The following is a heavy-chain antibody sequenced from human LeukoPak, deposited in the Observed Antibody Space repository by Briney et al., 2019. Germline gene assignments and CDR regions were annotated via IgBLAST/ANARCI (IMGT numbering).Heavy chain of an antibody. CDR1: GFTFSRYT. D-gene: IGHD5-24*01. CDR2: ISYDGSNK. V-gene: IGHV3-30*04. J-gene: IGHJ4*02. CDR3: AKDWHGYNYLAGYYFDY. Sequence: GRSLRLSCAASGFTFSRYTMHWVRQAPGKGLEWVAVISYDGSNKYYADSVKGRFTISRDNSKTTLYLQMNSLRAEDTAVYYCAKDWHGYNYLAGYYFDYWGQGTLVTVSS.